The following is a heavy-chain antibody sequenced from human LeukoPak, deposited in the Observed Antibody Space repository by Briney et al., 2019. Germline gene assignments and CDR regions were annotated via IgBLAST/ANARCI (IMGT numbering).Heavy chain of an antibody. V-gene: IGHV4-39*01. CDR1: GGSISSSSYY. J-gene: IGHJ4*02. CDR3: ARQPHVPATVNYFDY. Sequence: SETLSLTCTVSGGSISSSSYYWGWIRQPPGKGLECIGSIYYSGSTYYNPSLKSRVTISVDTSKNRFSLKLSSVTAADTAVYYCARQPHVPATVNYFDYWGQGTLVTVSS. CDR2: IYYSGST. D-gene: IGHD2-2*01.